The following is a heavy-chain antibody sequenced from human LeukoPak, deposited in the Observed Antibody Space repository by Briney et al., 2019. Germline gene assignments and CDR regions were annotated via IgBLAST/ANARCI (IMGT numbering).Heavy chain of an antibody. Sequence: GESLKISCKGSGYSFATYWIGWVRQMPGKGLEWMGIIYPDDSDTRYSPSFQGQVTISADKSISTAYLQWNSLQASDTAIFYCARQTNWNSTDYWGQGTPVTVSS. J-gene: IGHJ4*01. CDR2: IYPDDSDT. D-gene: IGHD1-7*01. CDR3: ARQTNWNSTDY. V-gene: IGHV5-51*01. CDR1: GYSFATYW.